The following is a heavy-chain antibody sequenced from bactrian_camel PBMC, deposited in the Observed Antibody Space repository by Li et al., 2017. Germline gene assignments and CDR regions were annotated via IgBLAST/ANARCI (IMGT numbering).Heavy chain of an antibody. CDR1: GFTFSDYT. CDR3: TRGGDYAFRS. V-gene: IGHV3S40*01. D-gene: IGHD4*01. Sequence: VQLVESGGGLVQSGGSLRLSRAASGFTFSDYTMTWVRQAPGKGLEWVSDINSSGRNTNYADSVKGRFTISKDNAKNTMYLQMHTLNPEDTAVYYCTRGGDYAFRSWGQGTQVTVS. CDR2: INSSGRNT. J-gene: IGHJ4*01.